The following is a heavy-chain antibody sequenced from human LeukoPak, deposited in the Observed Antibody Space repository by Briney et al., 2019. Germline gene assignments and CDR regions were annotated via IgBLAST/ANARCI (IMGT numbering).Heavy chain of an antibody. Sequence: GGSLRLSCAASGFTFSSYWMSWVRQAPGMGLEWVANIKQDGSEKYYVDSVKGRFTISRDNAKNSLYLQMNSLRAEDTAEYYCARTASMIVHYYFDYWGQGTLVTVSS. CDR2: IKQDGSEK. D-gene: IGHD3-22*01. V-gene: IGHV3-7*01. CDR3: ARTASMIVHYYFDY. J-gene: IGHJ4*02. CDR1: GFTFSSYW.